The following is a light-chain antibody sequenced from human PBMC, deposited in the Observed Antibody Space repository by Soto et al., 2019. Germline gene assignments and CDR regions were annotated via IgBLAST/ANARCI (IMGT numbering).Light chain of an antibody. CDR3: SSYSSSSTLVV. Sequence: QSALTQPASVSGSPGQSITIPCTGTSSDIGGYNYVSWYQQFPGTAPKLMIYDVTNRPSGVSNRFSDSKSGNTASLTISGLLAEDEANYYCSSYSSSSTLVVFGGGTQLTVL. V-gene: IGLV2-14*01. J-gene: IGLJ3*02. CDR2: DVT. CDR1: SSDIGGYNY.